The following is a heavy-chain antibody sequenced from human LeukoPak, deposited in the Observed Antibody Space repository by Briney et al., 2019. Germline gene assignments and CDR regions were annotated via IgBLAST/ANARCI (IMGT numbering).Heavy chain of an antibody. CDR1: GGSISTSNYY. V-gene: IGHV4-39*07. Sequence: SETLSLTCTVSGGSISTSNYYWGWIRQPPGKGLEWIGNIFYSGSTYYSPSLRSRVTISVDTSKNQFSLKLSSVTAADTAVYYCARSQLPLRYYFDYWGQGTLVTVSS. D-gene: IGHD2-2*01. J-gene: IGHJ4*02. CDR3: ARSQLPLRYYFDY. CDR2: IFYSGST.